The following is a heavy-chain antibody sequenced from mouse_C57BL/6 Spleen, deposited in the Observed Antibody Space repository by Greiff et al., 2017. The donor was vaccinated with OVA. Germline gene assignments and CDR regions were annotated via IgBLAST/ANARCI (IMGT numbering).Heavy chain of an antibody. V-gene: IGHV1-26*01. J-gene: IGHJ2*01. Sequence: EVQLQQSGPELVKPGASVKISCKASGYTFTDYYMNWVKQSHGKSLEWIGDINPNNGGTSYNQKFKGKATLTVDKSSSTAYMELRSLTSADSAVYYCERSTVVAPGDYWGQGTTLTVSS. CDR3: ERSTVVAPGDY. CDR1: GYTFTDYY. CDR2: INPNNGGT. D-gene: IGHD1-1*01.